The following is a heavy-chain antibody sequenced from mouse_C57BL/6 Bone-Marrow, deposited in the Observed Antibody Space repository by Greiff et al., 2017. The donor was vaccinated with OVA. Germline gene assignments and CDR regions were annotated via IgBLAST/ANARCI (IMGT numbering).Heavy chain of an antibody. CDR2: INPNNGGT. V-gene: IGHV1-18*01. Sequence: EVQLQQSGPELVKPGASVKIPCKASGYTFTDYNMDWVKQSHGKSLEWIGDINPNNGGTIYNQKFKGKATLTVDKSSSTAYMELRSLTSEDTAVYDSARDWRTGRLYYVDYWGKGTTLTVSS. J-gene: IGHJ2*01. CDR3: ARDWRTGRLYYVDY. CDR1: GYTFTDYN. D-gene: IGHD4-1*01.